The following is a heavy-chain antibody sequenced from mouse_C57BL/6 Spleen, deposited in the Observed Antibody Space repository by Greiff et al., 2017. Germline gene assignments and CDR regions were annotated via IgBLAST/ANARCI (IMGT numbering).Heavy chain of an antibody. Sequence: VQLQQPGAELVKPGASVKLSCKASGYTFTSYWMHWVKQRPGQGLEWIGMIHPNSGSTNYNEKFKSKATLTVDKSSSTAYMQLSSLTSEDSAVYYCARGAYDYDGGFAYWGQGTLVTVSA. CDR3: ARGAYDYDGGFAY. D-gene: IGHD2-4*01. CDR1: GYTFTSYW. J-gene: IGHJ3*01. V-gene: IGHV1-64*01. CDR2: IHPNSGST.